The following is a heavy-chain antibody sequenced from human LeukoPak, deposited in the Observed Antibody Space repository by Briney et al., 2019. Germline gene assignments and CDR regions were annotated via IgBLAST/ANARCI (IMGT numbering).Heavy chain of an antibody. Sequence: GGSLRLSCAASGFTFSSYAMSWVRQAPGKGLEWVSAISGSGGSTYYADSVKGRFTISRDNSKNTLYLQMNSLRAEDTAVYYCAKGEVWSGLPDPFDYWGQGTLVTVSS. CDR2: ISGSGGST. V-gene: IGHV3-23*01. CDR1: GFTFSSYA. J-gene: IGHJ4*02. CDR3: AKGEVWSGLPDPFDY. D-gene: IGHD3-3*01.